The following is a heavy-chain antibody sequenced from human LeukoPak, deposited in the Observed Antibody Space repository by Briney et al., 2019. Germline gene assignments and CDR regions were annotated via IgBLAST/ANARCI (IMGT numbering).Heavy chain of an antibody. J-gene: IGHJ6*02. CDR1: GYTFTSYG. CDR2: ISAYNGNT. D-gene: IGHD3-3*01. CDR3: ARDRRITIFGVVIPGYYYYGMDV. Sequence: ASVKVSCKASGYTFTSYGIIWVRQAPGQGLEWMGWISAYNGNTNYAQKLQGRVTMTTDTSTSTAYMELRSLRSDDTAVYYCARDRRITIFGVVIPGYYYYGMDVWGQGTTVTVSS. V-gene: IGHV1-18*01.